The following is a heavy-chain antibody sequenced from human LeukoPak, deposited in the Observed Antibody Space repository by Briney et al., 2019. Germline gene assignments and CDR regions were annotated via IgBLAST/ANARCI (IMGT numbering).Heavy chain of an antibody. V-gene: IGHV1-8*01. D-gene: IGHD6-19*01. CDR2: MNPNSGNT. CDR1: GYTFTSCD. Sequence: ASVKVSCKASGYTFTSCDINWLRQATAQGLEWMGWMNPNSGNTGYGQSFQGRITMTRDIYIGTAHMEFRNLTSEDTALYYCTRGASGRRDNWGQGTLVTVSA. CDR3: TRGASGRRDN. J-gene: IGHJ4*02.